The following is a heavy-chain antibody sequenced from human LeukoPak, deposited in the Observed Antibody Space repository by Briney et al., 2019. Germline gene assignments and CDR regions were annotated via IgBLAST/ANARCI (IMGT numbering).Heavy chain of an antibody. J-gene: IGHJ3*02. Sequence: GGSLRLSCAASGFTFSSYAMSWVRQAPGKGLEWVSAISGSGGSTYYADSVKGRFTISRDNSKNTLYLQMNSLRAEDTAVYYCAKDRRYYDSSGLSADAFDIWGQGTMVTVSS. CDR3: AKDRRYYDSSGLSADAFDI. CDR2: ISGSGGST. D-gene: IGHD3-22*01. CDR1: GFTFSSYA. V-gene: IGHV3-23*01.